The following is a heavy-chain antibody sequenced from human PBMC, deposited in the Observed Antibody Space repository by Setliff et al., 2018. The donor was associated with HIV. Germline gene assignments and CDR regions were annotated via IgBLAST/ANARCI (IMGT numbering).Heavy chain of an antibody. D-gene: IGHD6-6*01. V-gene: IGHV3-15*01. CDR3: ARDRKFGSSGDYYYYMDV. CDR2: VKSKTDGGTT. Sequence: GGSLRLSCAASGFTFSNAWMSWVRQAPGKGLEWVGRVKSKTDGGTTEYAAPVQGRFTISRDNSKNTLYLQMNSLRGGDTAVYYCARDRKFGSSGDYYYYMDVWGKGTTVTVSS. J-gene: IGHJ6*03. CDR1: GFTFSNAW.